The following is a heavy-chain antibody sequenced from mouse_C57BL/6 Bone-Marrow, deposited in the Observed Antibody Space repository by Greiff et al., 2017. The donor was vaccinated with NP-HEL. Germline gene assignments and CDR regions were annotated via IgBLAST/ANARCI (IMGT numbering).Heavy chain of an antibody. CDR3: ARDLNYGSYYAMDY. Sequence: EVQLQESGPSLVRPSQTLSLTCTVTGFSINSDCYWIWIRQFPGNKLEYIGYTFYSGITYYNPSLESRTYITRDTSKIQFSLKLSSVTTEDTATYYCARDLNYGSYYAMDYWGQGTSVTVSS. J-gene: IGHJ4*01. CDR1: GFSINSDCY. CDR2: TFYSGIT. V-gene: IGHV3-3*01. D-gene: IGHD1-1*01.